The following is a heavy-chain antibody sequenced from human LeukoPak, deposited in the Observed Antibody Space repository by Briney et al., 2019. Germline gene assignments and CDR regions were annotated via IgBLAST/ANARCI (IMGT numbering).Heavy chain of an antibody. CDR2: FDPEDGET. CDR1: GYTLTELS. CDR3: ASGDGGATASYYYGMDV. D-gene: IGHD1-26*01. Sequence: ASVKVSCKVSGYTLTELSMHWVRQAPGKGLEWMGGFDPEDGETIYAQKFQGRVTMTEDTSTDTACMELSSLRSEDTAVYYCASGDGGATASYYYGMDVWGQGTTVTVSS. V-gene: IGHV1-24*01. J-gene: IGHJ6*02.